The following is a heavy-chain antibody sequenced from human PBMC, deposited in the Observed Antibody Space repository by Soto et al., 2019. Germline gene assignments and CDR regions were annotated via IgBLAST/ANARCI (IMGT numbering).Heavy chain of an antibody. J-gene: IGHJ4*02. CDR2: ISYDGSNK. CDR3: AKDHRILGWLPLTFDY. D-gene: IGHD3-3*01. Sequence: QVQLVESGGGVVQPGRSLRLSCAASGFTFSSYGMHWVRQAPGKGLEWVAVISYDGSNKYYADSVKGRFTISRDNSKNTLYLQMNSLRAEDTAVYYCAKDHRILGWLPLTFDYWGQGTLVTVSS. CDR1: GFTFSSYG. V-gene: IGHV3-30*18.